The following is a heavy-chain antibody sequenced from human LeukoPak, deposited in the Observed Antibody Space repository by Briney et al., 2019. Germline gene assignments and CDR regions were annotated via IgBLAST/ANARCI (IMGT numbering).Heavy chain of an antibody. CDR2: INPNSGGT. V-gene: IGHV1-2*02. J-gene: IGHJ3*02. CDR3: ATYSSGWYSLGAFDI. D-gene: IGHD6-19*01. CDR1: GYTFTGYY. Sequence: GSSVKVSCKASGYTFTGYYMHWVRPAPGQGLEWMGWINPNSGGTNYAQKFQGRVTMTSNTSISTAYMELSRLRSDDTAVYYCATYSSGWYSLGAFDIWGQGTMVTVSS.